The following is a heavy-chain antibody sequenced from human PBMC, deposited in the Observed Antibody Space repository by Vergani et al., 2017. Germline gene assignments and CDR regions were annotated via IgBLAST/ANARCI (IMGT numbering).Heavy chain of an antibody. V-gene: IGHV3-30-3*01. J-gene: IGHJ4*02. CDR3: ARAGFLEWHPSDY. CDR1: GFTFSSYA. CDR2: ISYDGSNK. Sequence: QVQLVESGGGVVQPGRSLRLSCAASGFTFSSYAMHWVRQAPGKGLEWVAVISYDGSNKYYADSVKGRFTISRDNSKNTLYLQMNSLRAEDTAVYYCARAGFLEWHPSDYWGQGTLVTVSS. D-gene: IGHD3-3*01.